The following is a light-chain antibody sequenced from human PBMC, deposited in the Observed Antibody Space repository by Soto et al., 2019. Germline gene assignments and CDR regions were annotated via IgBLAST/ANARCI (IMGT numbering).Light chain of an antibody. J-gene: IGKJ1*01. Sequence: ETVLTQSPGTLSLSPGERATLSCRASQSVSSYLAWYQQKPGQAPRLLIYGASSRATGISDRSSGSGSGTDFTLTISRLEPEDFAVYYCQQYGSSSWTFGQGTKVDIK. V-gene: IGKV3-20*01. CDR2: GAS. CDR1: QSVSSY. CDR3: QQYGSSSWT.